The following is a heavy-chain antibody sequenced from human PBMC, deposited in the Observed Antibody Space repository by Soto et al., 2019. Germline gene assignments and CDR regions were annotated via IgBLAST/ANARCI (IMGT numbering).Heavy chain of an antibody. Sequence: SETLSLTCTVSGGSISSGDYYWSWIRQPPGKGLEWIGYIYYSGSTYYNPSLKSRVTISVDTSKNQFSLKLSSVTAADTAVYYCARLRRDRGVVAATRFDYWGQGTLVTVSS. CDR2: IYYSGST. CDR1: GGSISSGDYY. CDR3: ARLRRDRGVVAATRFDY. J-gene: IGHJ4*02. V-gene: IGHV4-30-4*01. D-gene: IGHD2-15*01.